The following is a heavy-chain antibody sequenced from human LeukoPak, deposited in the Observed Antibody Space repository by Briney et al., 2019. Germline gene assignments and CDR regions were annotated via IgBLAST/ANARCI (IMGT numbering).Heavy chain of an antibody. J-gene: IGHJ4*02. CDR2: ISGSDGST. CDR3: AKRLGSGSYYLDY. CDR1: GFTFTSYA. D-gene: IGHD3-10*01. Sequence: QPGGSLRLSCAASGFTFTSYAMTWVRQAPGKGLEWVSAISGSDGSTYYADSVKGRFTISRDNSKNTLYLQMNSLRAEDTAVYYCAKRLGSGSYYLDYWGQGTLVTVSS. V-gene: IGHV3-23*01.